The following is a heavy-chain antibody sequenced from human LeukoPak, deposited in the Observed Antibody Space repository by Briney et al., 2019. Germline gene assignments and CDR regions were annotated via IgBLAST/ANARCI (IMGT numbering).Heavy chain of an antibody. V-gene: IGHV4-39*01. J-gene: IGHJ4*02. CDR2: IYYSGST. CDR3: VREGEWALPFDY. Sequence: SETLSLTCTVSGGSISTTSYFWGWIRQPPGKGLEWIGSIYYSGSTYYNPSLKSRVIISVDTSKNQFSLKLSSVIAADTAVYFCVREGEWALPFDYWGQGTLVTVSS. CDR1: GGSISTTSYF. D-gene: IGHD3-16*01.